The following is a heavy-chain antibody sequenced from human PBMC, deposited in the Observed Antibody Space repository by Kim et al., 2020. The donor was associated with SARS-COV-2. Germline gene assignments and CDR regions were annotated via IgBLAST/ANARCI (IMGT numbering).Heavy chain of an antibody. Sequence: ASVKVSCKASGYTFTSYAMHWVRQAPGQRLEWMGWINAGNGNTKYSQKFQGRVTITRDTSASTAYMELSSLRSEDTAVYYCARDYIAVAAIFDYWGQGTWSPSPQ. D-gene: IGHD6-19*01. CDR2: INAGNGNT. CDR3: ARDYIAVAAIFDY. J-gene: IGHJ4*02. V-gene: IGHV1-3*01. CDR1: GYTFTSYA.